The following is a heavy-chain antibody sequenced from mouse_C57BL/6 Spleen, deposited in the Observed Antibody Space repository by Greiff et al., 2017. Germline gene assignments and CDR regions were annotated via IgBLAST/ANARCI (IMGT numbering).Heavy chain of an antibody. CDR3: ARNYYGSSDY. D-gene: IGHD1-1*01. CDR1: GFTFTDYY. J-gene: IGHJ2*01. V-gene: IGHV7-3*01. Sequence: EVQVVESGGGLVQPGGSLSLSCAASGFTFTDYYMSWVRQPPGKALEWLGFIRNKANGYTTEYSASVKGRFTISRDNSQSILYLQMNALRAEDSATYYCARNYYGSSDYWGQGTTLTVSS. CDR2: IRNKANGYTT.